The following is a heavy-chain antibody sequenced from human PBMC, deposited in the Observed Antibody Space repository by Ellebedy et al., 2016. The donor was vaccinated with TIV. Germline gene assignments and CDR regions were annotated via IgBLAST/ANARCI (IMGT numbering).Heavy chain of an antibody. CDR1: GYTFTSYY. D-gene: IGHD3-22*01. CDR3: ARFDSGGAFDI. V-gene: IGHV1-46*01. J-gene: IGHJ3*02. Sequence: ASVKVSXXASGYTFTSYYMHWVRQAPGQGLEWMGIINPSGGSTSYAQKFQGRVTMTRDTSTSTVYMELSSLRSEDTAVYYCARFDSGGAFDIWGQGIMVTVSS. CDR2: INPSGGST.